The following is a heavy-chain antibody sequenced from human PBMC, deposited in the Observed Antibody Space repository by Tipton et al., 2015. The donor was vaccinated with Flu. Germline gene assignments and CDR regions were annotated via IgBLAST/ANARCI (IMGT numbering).Heavy chain of an antibody. Sequence: TLSLTCTVSGGSISGYYWTWVRQPPGKGLEWIGYIYYSGSTNYKPSLKSRVTISVDTSKNQFSLKLRSVTAADTAVYYCATEYRGGGNRYYFDYWGQGTLVTVSS. V-gene: IGHV4-59*07. CDR1: GGSISGYY. CDR3: ATEYRGGGNRYYFDY. D-gene: IGHD4-23*01. J-gene: IGHJ4*02. CDR2: IYYSGST.